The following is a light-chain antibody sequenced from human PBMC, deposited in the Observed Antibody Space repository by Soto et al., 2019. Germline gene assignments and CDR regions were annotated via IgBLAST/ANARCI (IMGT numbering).Light chain of an antibody. J-gene: IGLJ2*01. Sequence: QSVLTQPASVSGSPGQSITISCTGTSSDVGGYNYVSWYQQHPGKDPKLMIYDVSTRPSGVSIRFSGSKSGNTGSLTISGRQAEDEADYYCSSYTSSGTLVVFGGGTKLTVL. V-gene: IGLV2-14*01. CDR1: SSDVGGYNY. CDR3: SSYTSSGTLVV. CDR2: DVS.